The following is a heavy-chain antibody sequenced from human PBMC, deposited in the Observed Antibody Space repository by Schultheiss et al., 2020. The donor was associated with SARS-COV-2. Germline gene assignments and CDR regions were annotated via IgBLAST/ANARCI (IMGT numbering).Heavy chain of an antibody. CDR3: ARDRGYSSSWYDRYYYYGMDV. V-gene: IGHV4-61*01. D-gene: IGHD6-13*01. Sequence: SETLSLTCTVSGGSVSSGSYYWSWIRQPPGKGLEWIGYIYYSGSTNYNPSLKSRVTISVDTSKNQFSLKLSSVTAADTAVYYCARDRGYSSSWYDRYYYYGMDVWGQGTTVTVSS. CDR2: IYYSGST. CDR1: GGSVSSGSYY. J-gene: IGHJ6*02.